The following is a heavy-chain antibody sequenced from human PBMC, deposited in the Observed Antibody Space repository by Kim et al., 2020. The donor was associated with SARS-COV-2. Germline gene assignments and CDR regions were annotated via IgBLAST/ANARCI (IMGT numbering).Heavy chain of an antibody. CDR2: INHSGST. J-gene: IGHJ4*02. Sequence: SETLSLTCAVYGGSFSGYYWSWIRQPPGKGLEWIGEINHSGSTNYNPSLKSRVTISVDTSKNQFSLKLSSVTAADTAVYYCAGGGSSSIDYWGQGTLVTVSS. CDR1: GGSFSGYY. CDR3: AGGGSSSIDY. D-gene: IGHD6-13*01. V-gene: IGHV4-34*01.